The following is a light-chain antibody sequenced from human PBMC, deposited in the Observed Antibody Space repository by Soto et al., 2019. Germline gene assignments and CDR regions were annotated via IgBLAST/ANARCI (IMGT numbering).Light chain of an antibody. CDR1: QSVSSSY. CDR2: GTS. CDR3: QHYGSSPRT. V-gene: IGKV3-20*01. Sequence: EIVLTKSPGTLSLSPGERATLSCRASQSVSSSYLAWYQQKPGQARRLLIYGTSSRATGLPDRFSGSGSGTDFSLTISRHEPEDFAVYDCQHYGSSPRTVGQGTKVEIK. J-gene: IGKJ1*01.